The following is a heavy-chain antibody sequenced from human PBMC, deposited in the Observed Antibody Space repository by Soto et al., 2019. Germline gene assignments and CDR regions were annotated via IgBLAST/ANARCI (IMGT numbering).Heavy chain of an antibody. D-gene: IGHD2-21*01. Sequence: QTQLQESGPGLLRPSETLSLTCTVSGDSVNSNNVYWGWVRQPPGRRLEFIGNVYYSGITYYNPAFESRVTISVDTSKDPFSLRLTSVTAADTAVYYCARHVGSWVREIGFWARGTLVTVSS. J-gene: IGHJ4*02. V-gene: IGHV4-39*01. CDR3: ARHVGSWVREIGF. CDR1: GDSVNSNNVY. CDR2: VYYSGIT.